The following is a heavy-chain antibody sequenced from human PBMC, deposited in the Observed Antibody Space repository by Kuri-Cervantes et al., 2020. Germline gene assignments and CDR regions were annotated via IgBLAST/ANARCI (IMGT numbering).Heavy chain of an antibody. CDR1: GFTFSNAW. D-gene: IGHD1-1*01. V-gene: IGHV3-23*01. CDR3: ATHPEGSVQDFGY. Sequence: GGSLRLSCAASGFTFSNAWMSWVRQAPGKGLEWVSAISASGANTYYADSVKGRFTMFRDNSQNTIFLQMNSLRPEDTAVYYCATHPEGSVQDFGYWGQGTLVTVSS. CDR2: ISASGANT. J-gene: IGHJ4*02.